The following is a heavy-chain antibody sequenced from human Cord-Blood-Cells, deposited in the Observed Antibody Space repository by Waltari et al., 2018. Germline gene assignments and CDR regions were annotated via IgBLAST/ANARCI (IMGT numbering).Heavy chain of an antibody. J-gene: IGHJ5*02. CDR2: INTNTGNP. CDR3: ARDREKVFWSGYNWFDP. D-gene: IGHD3-3*01. V-gene: IGHV7-4-1*02. CDR1: GYTFTGYA. Sequence: QVQLVQSGSELKKPGASVKVSCKASGYTFTGYAMNWVRQAPGQGLEWMGWINTNTGNPTYAQGFTGRFVFSLDTSVSTAYLQISSLKAEDTAVYYCARDREKVFWSGYNWFDPWGQGTLVTVSS.